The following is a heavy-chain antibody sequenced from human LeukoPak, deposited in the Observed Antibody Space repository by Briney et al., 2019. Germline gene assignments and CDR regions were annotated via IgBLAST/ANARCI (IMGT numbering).Heavy chain of an antibody. V-gene: IGHV4-4*02. CDR3: ARSGGLERITIFGVVGGAFDI. CDR1: GGSISSSNW. J-gene: IGHJ3*02. CDR2: IYHSGST. Sequence: SETLSLTCAVSGGSISSSNWWSWVRQPPGKGLEWIGEIYHSGSTNYNPSLKSRVTISVDKSKNQFSLKLSSVTAADTAVYYCARSGGLERITIFGVVGGAFDIWGQGTMVTVSS. D-gene: IGHD3-3*01.